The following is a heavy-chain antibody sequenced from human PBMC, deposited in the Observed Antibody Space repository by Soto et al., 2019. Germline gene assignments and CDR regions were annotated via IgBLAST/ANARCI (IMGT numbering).Heavy chain of an antibody. CDR3: ARHEKTFYPHDY. CDR2: INHSGST. J-gene: IGHJ4*02. CDR1: GGSFSGYY. D-gene: IGHD3-16*01. V-gene: IGHV4-34*01. Sequence: SETLSLTCAVYGGSFSGYYWSWIRQPPGKGLEWIGEINHSGSTNYNPSLKSRVTISVDTSKNQISLSLSSVTAADTAVYYCARHEKTFYPHDYWGQGTLVTVSS.